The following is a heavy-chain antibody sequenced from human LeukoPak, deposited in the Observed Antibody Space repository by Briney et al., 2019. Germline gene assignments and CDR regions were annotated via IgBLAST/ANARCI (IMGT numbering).Heavy chain of an antibody. V-gene: IGHV1-46*01. CDR1: GYTFTSYY. CDR3: ARAQWLVRGQMDLVGMDV. Sequence: APVKVSCKASGYTFTSYYMHWVRQAPGQGLEWMGIINPSGGSTSYAQKFQGRVTMTRDTSTSTVYMELSSLRSEDTAVYYCARAQWLVRGQMDLVGMDVWGKGTTVTVSS. CDR2: INPSGGST. D-gene: IGHD6-19*01. J-gene: IGHJ6*03.